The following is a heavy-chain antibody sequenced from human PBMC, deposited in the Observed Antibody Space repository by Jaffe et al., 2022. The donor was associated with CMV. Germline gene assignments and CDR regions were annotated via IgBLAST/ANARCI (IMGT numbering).Heavy chain of an antibody. V-gene: IGHV3-7*01. J-gene: IGHJ4*02. D-gene: IGHD2-2*03. CDR1: GLTFTTSW. CDR3: MRDRGYWTFDS. CDR2: ISPDGTDV. Sequence: ELQLVESGGGPVQPGGPLRLSCAASGLTFTTSWMNWVRQAPGKGLEWVASISPDGTDVAYVDSVRGRFTISRDNADNSLFLQMGSLRADDTAVYYCMRDRGYWTFDSWGQGTPVTVSS.